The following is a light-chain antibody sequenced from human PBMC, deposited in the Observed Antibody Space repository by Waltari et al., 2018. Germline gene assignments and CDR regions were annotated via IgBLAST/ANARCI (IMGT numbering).Light chain of an antibody. CDR2: GNR. Sequence: QSVLTQPPSVSGAPGQTVTISCAESSSNIGAGFDVHWYQQLPGTAPKLLIYGNRIRPPGVPDRCSGSKSGTTAALAITGLQAEDEADYFCQSYDSSLSGVFGTGTKVTVL. CDR3: QSYDSSLSGV. J-gene: IGLJ1*01. V-gene: IGLV1-40*01. CDR1: SSNIGAGFD.